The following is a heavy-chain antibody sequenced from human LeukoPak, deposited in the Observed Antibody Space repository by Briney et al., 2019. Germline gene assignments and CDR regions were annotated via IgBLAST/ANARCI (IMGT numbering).Heavy chain of an antibody. D-gene: IGHD4-17*01. J-gene: IGHJ4*02. CDR2: IFYGEST. CDR1: DSPISGYY. Sequence: PSETLSLTCSVSDSPISGYYWTWIRQPPGKGLDWIGYIFYGESTDYNPSLKSRVTNSVDTSKSQVSLQLTSVTAADTAVYYCARGSVTPDAGYWGPGTLVTVSS. V-gene: IGHV4-59*12. CDR3: ARGSVTPDAGY.